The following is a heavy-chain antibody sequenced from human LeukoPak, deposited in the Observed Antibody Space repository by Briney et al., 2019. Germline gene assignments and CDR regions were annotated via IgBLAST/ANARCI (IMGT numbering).Heavy chain of an antibody. CDR2: TNAGNGNT. Sequence: ASVKVSCKASGYSFTSNTIHWVRQAPGQGLEWMGWTNAGNGNTKYSQKFQGRVTIARDTSASTAYMELSSLRSEDTAVYYCARLGLGLYGDYYYYGMDVWGQGTTVTVSS. D-gene: IGHD4-17*01. CDR3: ARLGLGLYGDYYYYGMDV. V-gene: IGHV1-3*01. CDR1: GYSFTSNT. J-gene: IGHJ6*02.